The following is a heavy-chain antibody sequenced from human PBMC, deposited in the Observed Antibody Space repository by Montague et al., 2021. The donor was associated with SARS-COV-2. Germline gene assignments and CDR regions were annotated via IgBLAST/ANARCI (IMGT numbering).Heavy chain of an antibody. CDR2: IDASGAT. Sequence: TLSLTCTVSGGSIRSDGYYWNWIRQPAGKGPEWIGRIDASGATNYNPSLKSRVIISLDTSKNQFSLKLSSVIAADTAVYYCARSAFRYFDRPGMDVWGQGTTVTVSS. CDR3: ARSAFRYFDRPGMDV. CDR1: GGSIRSDGYY. D-gene: IGHD3-9*01. V-gene: IGHV4-61*02. J-gene: IGHJ6*02.